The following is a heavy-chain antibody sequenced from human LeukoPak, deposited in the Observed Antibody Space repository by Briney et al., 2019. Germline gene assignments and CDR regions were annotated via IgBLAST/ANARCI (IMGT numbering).Heavy chain of an antibody. D-gene: IGHD6-6*01. V-gene: IGHV3-33*01. Sequence: GGSLRLSCAASGFTFRNYGMHWDRQAQGQGLERVAITWHDGSNKYYVDSVKGRFTISRDNSKNTLYLQMNSLRAEDTAVYYCARDSTEYSSPGYVDYWGQGTLVTVSS. CDR3: ARDSTEYSSPGYVDY. CDR2: TWHDGSNK. CDR1: GFTFRNYG. J-gene: IGHJ4*02.